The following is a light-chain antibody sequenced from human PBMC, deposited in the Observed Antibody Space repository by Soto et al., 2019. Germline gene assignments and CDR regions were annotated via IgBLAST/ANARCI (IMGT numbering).Light chain of an antibody. CDR1: SSNIGSNY. CDR2: SNM. CDR3: AAWDDSRRGV. V-gene: IGLV1-47*02. Sequence: QSVLTQPPSVSGTPGQRVTISCSGSSSNIGSNYVYWYQQLPGTAPKLLIYSNMQRPSGVPDRFSGSKSGTSASLTISGLRSEDEADYYCAAWDDSRRGVFGGGTKVTVL. J-gene: IGLJ3*02.